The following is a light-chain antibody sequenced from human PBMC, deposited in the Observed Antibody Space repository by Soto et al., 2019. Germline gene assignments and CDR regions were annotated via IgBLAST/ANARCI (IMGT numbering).Light chain of an antibody. J-gene: IGKJ1*01. CDR1: QSVSSY. CDR3: KQRSTSRT. Sequence: EIVMTQSPVTLSVSPRARPTLSCRASQSVSSYLAWYQQKPGQAPRLLIYDASKRATGTPARFTGSGFGTDYTLTISRLEPEDFAVYYCKQRSTSRTFGQGNKVDIK. CDR2: DAS. V-gene: IGKV3-11*01.